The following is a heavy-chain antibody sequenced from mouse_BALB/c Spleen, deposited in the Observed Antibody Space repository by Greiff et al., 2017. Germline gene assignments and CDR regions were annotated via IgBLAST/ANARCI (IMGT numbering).Heavy chain of an antibody. V-gene: IGHV14-3*02. CDR3: ARESYGNYGGYFDY. D-gene: IGHD2-1*01. CDR2: IDPANGNT. Sequence: EVQLQQSGAELVKPGASVKLSCTASGFNIKDTYMHWVKQRPEQGLEWIGRIDPANGNTKYDPKFQGKATITADTSSNTAYLQLSSLTSEDTAVYYCARESYGNYGGYFDYWGQGTTLTVSS. J-gene: IGHJ2*01. CDR1: GFNIKDTY.